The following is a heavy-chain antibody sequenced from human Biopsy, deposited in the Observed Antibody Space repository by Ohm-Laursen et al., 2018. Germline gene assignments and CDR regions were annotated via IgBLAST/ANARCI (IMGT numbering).Heavy chain of an antibody. CDR2: IFTSGST. Sequence: TLSLTCAVSGASISDYYCVWIRQPAGKGLEWIGLIFTSGSTTYNPPLRSRVTMSVDTSKNQFTLKLSSVTAADTAIYYCAKGYTDYSDSSGFSYYFRYWGQGTLVTVPS. CDR1: GASISDYY. CDR3: AKGYTDYSDSSGFSYYFRY. V-gene: IGHV4-4*07. J-gene: IGHJ4*02. D-gene: IGHD3-22*01.